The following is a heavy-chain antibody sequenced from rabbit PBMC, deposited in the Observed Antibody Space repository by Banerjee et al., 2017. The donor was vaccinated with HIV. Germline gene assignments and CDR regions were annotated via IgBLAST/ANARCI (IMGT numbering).Heavy chain of an antibody. J-gene: IGHJ6*01. Sequence: QEQLEESGGGLVKPEGSLTLTCKASGFSFSDRDVMCWVRQAPGKGLEWIACINTATGKSVYATWAKGRFTISRTSSTTVTLQMTSLTVADTATYFCARESGSSFSSYGMDLWGPGTLVTVS. CDR1: GFSFSDRDV. D-gene: IGHD8-1*01. CDR3: ARESGSSFSSYGMDL. CDR2: INTATGKS. V-gene: IGHV1S45*01.